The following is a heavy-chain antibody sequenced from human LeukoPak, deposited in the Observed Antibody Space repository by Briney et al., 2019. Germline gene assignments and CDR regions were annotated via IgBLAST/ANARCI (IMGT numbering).Heavy chain of an antibody. CDR3: ASRGYSYGRPFDY. J-gene: IGHJ4*02. D-gene: IGHD5-18*01. CDR1: GYSFTSYW. V-gene: IGHV5-51*01. Sequence: GDSLKISCKGSGYSFTSYWIGWVRQMPGKGLEWMGIIYPGDSDTRYSPSFQGQVTISADKSISTAYLQWSSLKASDTAMYYCASRGYSYGRPFDYWGQGTLVTVSS. CDR2: IYPGDSDT.